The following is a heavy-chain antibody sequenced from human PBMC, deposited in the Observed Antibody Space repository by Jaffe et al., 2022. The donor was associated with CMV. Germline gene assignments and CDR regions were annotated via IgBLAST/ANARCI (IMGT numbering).Heavy chain of an antibody. J-gene: IGHJ5*02. Sequence: QVQLQESGPGLVKPSQTLSLTCTVSGGSISSGGYYWSWIRQHPGKGLEWIGYIYYSGSTYYNPSLKSRVTISVDTSKNQFSLKLSSVTAADTAVYYCARGRFPDEYSSSSGWFDPWGQGTLVTVSS. V-gene: IGHV4-31*03. CDR3: ARGRFPDEYSSSSGWFDP. CDR1: GGSISSGGYY. CDR2: IYYSGST. D-gene: IGHD6-6*01.